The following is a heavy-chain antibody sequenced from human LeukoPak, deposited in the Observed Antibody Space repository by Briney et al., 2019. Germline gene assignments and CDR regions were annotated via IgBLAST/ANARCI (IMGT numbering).Heavy chain of an antibody. V-gene: IGHV3-23*01. CDR1: GFTFSSYG. CDR3: AKNYDYVWGSYRYPLDY. CDR2: ISGSGGST. D-gene: IGHD3-16*02. Sequence: GGSLRLSCAASGFTFSSYGMSWVRQAPGKGLEWVSAISGSGGSTYYADSAKGRFTISRDNSKNTLYLQMNSLRAEDTAVYYCAKNYDYVWGSYRYPLDYWGQGTLVTVSS. J-gene: IGHJ4*02.